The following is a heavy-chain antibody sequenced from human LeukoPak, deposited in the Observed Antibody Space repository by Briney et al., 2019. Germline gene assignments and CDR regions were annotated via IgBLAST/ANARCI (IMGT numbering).Heavy chain of an antibody. CDR2: IIPIFGTA. D-gene: IGHD6-13*01. Sequence: GASVKVSCKASGGTFSSYAISWVRQAPGQGLEGMGGIIPIFGTANYAQKFQGRVTITADESTSTAYMELSSLRSEDTAAYYCARAMAVAARPYRFDYWGQGTLVTVSS. CDR1: GGTFSSYA. CDR3: ARAMAVAARPYRFDY. J-gene: IGHJ4*02. V-gene: IGHV1-69*13.